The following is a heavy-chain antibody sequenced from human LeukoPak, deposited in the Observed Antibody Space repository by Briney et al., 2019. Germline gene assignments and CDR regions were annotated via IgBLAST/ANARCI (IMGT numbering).Heavy chain of an antibody. D-gene: IGHD3-10*01. CDR2: ISGDESST. CDR3: AGGSALDRGLVYY. CDR1: GFTFSSYW. Sequence: GGSLRLSCAASGFTFSSYWMHWVRQAPGKGLVWVSRISGDESSTSYADSVKGRFTISRDNAKNTLFLQMNSLRAEDTAVYYCAGGSALDRGLVYYWGQGTLVTVSS. V-gene: IGHV3-74*01. J-gene: IGHJ4*02.